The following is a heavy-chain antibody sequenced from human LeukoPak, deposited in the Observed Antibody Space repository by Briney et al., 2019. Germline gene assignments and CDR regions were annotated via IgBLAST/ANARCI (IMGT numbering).Heavy chain of an antibody. CDR2: ISGSGYST. CDR3: AKRDSYGMDV. CDR1: ALTFSSYA. J-gene: IGHJ6*02. V-gene: IGHV3-23*01. Sequence: PGGSLRLSCAASALTFSSYAMTWVRQAPGRGLEWVSTISGSGYSTYYADSVKGRFTIPRDTSKKTLYLQMNSLRAEDTALYYCAKRDSYGMDVWGQGTTVTVFS.